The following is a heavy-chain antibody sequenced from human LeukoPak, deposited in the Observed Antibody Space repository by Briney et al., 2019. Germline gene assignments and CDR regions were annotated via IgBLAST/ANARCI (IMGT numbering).Heavy chain of an antibody. CDR3: AKDSYPYSGSYYYFDF. CDR1: GFTFISYA. V-gene: IGHV3-23*01. Sequence: GGSLRLSCAASGFTFISYAISWVRQVPGKGLEWVSAISGSGGTTAYADAVKGRFTIPRDNSENTVYLQMNSLSPEDTALYYCAKDSYPYSGSYYYFDFWDQGTLVTVSS. D-gene: IGHD1-26*01. CDR2: ISGSGGTT. J-gene: IGHJ4*02.